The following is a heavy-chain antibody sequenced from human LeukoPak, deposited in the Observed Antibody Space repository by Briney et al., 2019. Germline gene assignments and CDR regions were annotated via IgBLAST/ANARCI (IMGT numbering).Heavy chain of an antibody. V-gene: IGHV3-11*01. D-gene: IGHD6-13*01. CDR3: ARGISAADIYYYYGMDV. J-gene: IGHJ6*02. Sequence: AGGSLRLSCAASGFTFSDYYMSWIRQAPGKGLEWASYISSSGSTIYYADSVKGRFTISRDNAKNSLYLQMNSLRAEDTAVYYCARGISAADIYYYYGMDVWGQGTTVTVSS. CDR2: ISSSGSTI. CDR1: GFTFSDYY.